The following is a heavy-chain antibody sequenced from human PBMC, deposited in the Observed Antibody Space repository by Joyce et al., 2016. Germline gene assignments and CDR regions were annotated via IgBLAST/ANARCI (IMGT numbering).Heavy chain of an antibody. CDR2: VYHSGST. Sequence: QVQLQESGPGLVKPSGTLSLTCTVSGDSITRNHWWSGVRQSPGKGLEWIGEVYHSGSTSYNPSLKSRVTISVDSSKNQFSLRLSSVTAADTAVYYCARVYYYDSSGYSRDYWYFDSWGRGTLVTVSS. V-gene: IGHV4-4*02. CDR3: ARVYYYDSSGYSRDYWYFDS. D-gene: IGHD3-22*01. CDR1: GDSITRNHW. J-gene: IGHJ2*01.